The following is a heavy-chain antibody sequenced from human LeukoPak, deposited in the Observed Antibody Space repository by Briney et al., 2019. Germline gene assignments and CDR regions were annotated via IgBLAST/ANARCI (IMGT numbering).Heavy chain of an antibody. D-gene: IGHD3-3*01. J-gene: IGHJ4*02. CDR3: ARVIPRSPTIFGPLDY. CDR2: ISYDGSNK. V-gene: IGHV3-30-3*01. Sequence: AGGSLRLSCAASGSTFSSYAMHWVRQAPGKGLEWVAVISYDGSNKYYADSVKGRFTISRDNSKNTLYLEMNSLRAEDTAVYYCARVIPRSPTIFGPLDYWGQGTLVIVSS. CDR1: GSTFSSYA.